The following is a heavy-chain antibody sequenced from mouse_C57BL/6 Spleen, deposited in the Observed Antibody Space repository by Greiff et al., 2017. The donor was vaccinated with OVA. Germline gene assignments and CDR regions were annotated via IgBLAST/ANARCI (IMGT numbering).Heavy chain of an antibody. J-gene: IGHJ4*01. CDR2: ISSGSSTI. V-gene: IGHV5-17*01. CDR3: ARSDYDPYAMDY. CDR1: GFTFSDYG. D-gene: IGHD2-4*01. Sequence: EVKLMESGGGLVKPGGSLKLSCAASGFTFSDYGMHWVRQAPEKGLEWVAYISSGSSTIYYADTVKGRFTISRDNAKNTLFLQMTSLRSEDTAMYYCARSDYDPYAMDYWGQGTSVTVSS.